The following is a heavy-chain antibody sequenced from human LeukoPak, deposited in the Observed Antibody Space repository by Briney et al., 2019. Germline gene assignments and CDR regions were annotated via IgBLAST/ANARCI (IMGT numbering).Heavy chain of an antibody. CDR3: ARGGVRGVIIGWFDP. V-gene: IGHV4-34*01. CDR2: INHSGST. Sequence: SETLSLTCAVYGGSFSGYYWSWIRQPPGKGLEWIGEINHSGSTNYNSSLKSRVTISVDTSKNQFSLKLSSVTAADTAVYYCARGGVRGVIIGWFDPWGQGTLVTVSS. CDR1: GGSFSGYY. J-gene: IGHJ5*02. D-gene: IGHD3-10*01.